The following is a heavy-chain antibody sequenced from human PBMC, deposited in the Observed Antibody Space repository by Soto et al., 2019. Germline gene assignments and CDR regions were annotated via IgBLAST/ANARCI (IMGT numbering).Heavy chain of an antibody. V-gene: IGHV3-30-3*01. Sequence: QVQLVESGGGVVQSGRSLRLSCAASGFTFSSYAMHWVRQAPGKGLEWVAVISYDGSNKYYADSVKGRFTISRDNSKNTLYLQMNSLRAEDTAVYYCARDSTGHFDYWGQGTLVTVSS. CDR2: ISYDGSNK. J-gene: IGHJ4*02. D-gene: IGHD1-1*01. CDR3: ARDSTGHFDY. CDR1: GFTFSSYA.